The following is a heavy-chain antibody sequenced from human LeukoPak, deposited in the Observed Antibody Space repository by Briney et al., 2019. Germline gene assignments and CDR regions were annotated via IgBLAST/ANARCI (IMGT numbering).Heavy chain of an antibody. CDR1: GFTFSSYW. J-gene: IGHJ4*02. CDR2: INQDGSEK. CDR3: ARAVEMATIPFDY. D-gene: IGHD5-24*01. Sequence: PGGSLSLSCAAPGFTFSSYWMSWVRQAQGKGLGWLANINQDGSEKYYVDSVKGRFTISRDNAKNSLYLQRNSLRAEDTAVFYCARAVEMATIPFDYWGQGTLVTVSS. V-gene: IGHV3-7*04.